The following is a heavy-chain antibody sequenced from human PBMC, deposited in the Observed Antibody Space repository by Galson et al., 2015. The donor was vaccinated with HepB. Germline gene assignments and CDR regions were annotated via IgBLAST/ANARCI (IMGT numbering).Heavy chain of an antibody. D-gene: IGHD3-3*01. CDR1: GFSLSTSGMC. CDR2: IDWDDDK. J-gene: IGHJ5*02. CDR3: ARTHTIFGVVENWFDP. Sequence: PALVKPTQTLTLTCTFSGFSLSTSGMCVSWIRQPPGKALEWLARIDWDDDKYYSTSLKTRLTISKDTSKNQVVLTMTNMDPVDTATYYCARTHTIFGVVENWFDPWGQGTLVTVSS. V-gene: IGHV2-70*11.